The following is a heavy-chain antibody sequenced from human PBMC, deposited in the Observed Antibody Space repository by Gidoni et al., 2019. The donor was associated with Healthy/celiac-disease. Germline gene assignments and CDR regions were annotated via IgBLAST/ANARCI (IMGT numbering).Heavy chain of an antibody. Sequence: QVQLVQSGAEVKKPGSSVKVSCQASGGTFSSYAISWVRQAPGQGLEWMGGIIPIFGTANYAQKFQGRVTITADESTSTAYMELSSLRSEDTAVYYCARGVVTANSYYFDYWGQGTLVTVSS. CDR1: GGTFSSYA. J-gene: IGHJ4*02. V-gene: IGHV1-69*01. CDR2: IIPIFGTA. D-gene: IGHD2-21*02. CDR3: ARGVVTANSYYFDY.